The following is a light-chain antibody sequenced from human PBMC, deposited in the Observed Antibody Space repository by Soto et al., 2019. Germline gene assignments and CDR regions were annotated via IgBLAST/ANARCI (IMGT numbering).Light chain of an antibody. V-gene: IGKV3-11*01. CDR1: QSVSNS. Sequence: EIVLTQSPATLSASPGEGAILSCRASQSVSNSLAWYQQKPGQAPRLLIYDASVRATATPARFSGSGSGTDFTLTISSLEPGDFAVYFCQQRTRWQITFGGGSKVE. J-gene: IGKJ4*01. CDR2: DAS. CDR3: QQRTRWQIT.